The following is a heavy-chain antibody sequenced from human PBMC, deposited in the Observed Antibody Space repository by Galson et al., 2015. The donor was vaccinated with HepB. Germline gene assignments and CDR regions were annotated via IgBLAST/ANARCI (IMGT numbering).Heavy chain of an antibody. CDR3: ARGRYGSDY. CDR2: IYGDGST. Sequence: LRLSCAASGFTVSGNYMSWVRRAPGKGLEWVSFIYGDGSTHYADSVKGRFTISRDNSKNTLYLQMNSLRAEDTAVYYCARGRYGSDYWGQGTLVTVSS. D-gene: IGHD5-24*01. CDR1: GFTVSGNY. V-gene: IGHV3-53*01. J-gene: IGHJ4*02.